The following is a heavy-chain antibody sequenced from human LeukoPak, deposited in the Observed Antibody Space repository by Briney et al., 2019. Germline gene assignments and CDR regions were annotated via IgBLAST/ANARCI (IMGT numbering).Heavy chain of an antibody. J-gene: IGHJ4*02. CDR3: TTYYDILTGYFDY. CDR2: IKSKTDGGTT. V-gene: IGHV3-15*01. Sequence: PGGSLRLSCAASGFTFSSYAMSWVRQAPGKGLEWVGRIKSKTDGGTTDYAAPVKGRFTISRDDSKNTLYLQMNSLKTEDTAVYYCTTYYDILTGYFDYWGQGTLVTVSS. D-gene: IGHD3-9*01. CDR1: GFTFSSYA.